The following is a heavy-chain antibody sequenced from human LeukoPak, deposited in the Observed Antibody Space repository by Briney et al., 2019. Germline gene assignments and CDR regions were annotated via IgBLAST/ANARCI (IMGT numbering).Heavy chain of an antibody. D-gene: IGHD6-19*01. V-gene: IGHV4-59*08. CDR3: ARRSSGWYYFDY. CDR2: IYYSGST. Sequence: SEALSLTCTVSGGSISSYYWSWIRQPPGKGLEWIGYIYYSGSTNYNPSLKSRVTISVDTSKNQFSLNLRSVTAADTAVYYCARRSSGWYYFDYWGQGTLVTVSS. J-gene: IGHJ4*02. CDR1: GGSISSYY.